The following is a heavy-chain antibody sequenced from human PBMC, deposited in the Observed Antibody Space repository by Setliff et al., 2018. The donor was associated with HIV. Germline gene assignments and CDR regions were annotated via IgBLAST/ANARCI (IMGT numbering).Heavy chain of an antibody. J-gene: IGHJ3*02. CDR1: GFTFSSYA. CDR3: ASSYGDYDAFDI. Sequence: PGGSLRLSCAASGFTFSSYAMHWVRQAPGKGLEWVALISFDGDNKYYADSVKGRFTISRDNAKNTLFLQMNSLRAEDTAVYYCASSYGDYDAFDIWGQGTTVTVSS. V-gene: IGHV3-30*14. D-gene: IGHD4-17*01. CDR2: ISFDGDNK.